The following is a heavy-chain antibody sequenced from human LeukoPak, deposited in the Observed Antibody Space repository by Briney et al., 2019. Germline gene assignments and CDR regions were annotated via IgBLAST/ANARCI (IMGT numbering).Heavy chain of an antibody. CDR3: ARIKKLVYYYYYMDV. D-gene: IGHD4-23*01. CDR2: ISSSGSTI. Sequence: GGSLRLSCAASGFTFSDYYMSWIRQAPGKGLEWVSYISSSGSTIYYADSVKGRFTISRDNAKNSLYLQMSSLRAEDTAVYYCARIKKLVYYYYYMDVWGKGTTVTVSS. J-gene: IGHJ6*03. CDR1: GFTFSDYY. V-gene: IGHV3-11*01.